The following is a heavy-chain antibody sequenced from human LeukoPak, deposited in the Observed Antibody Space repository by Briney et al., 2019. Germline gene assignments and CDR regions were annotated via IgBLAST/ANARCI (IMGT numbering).Heavy chain of an antibody. J-gene: IGHJ5*02. CDR3: ARRSLNHYYGSGSYARKYNWFDP. CDR1: GYSISSGYY. CDR2: INHSGST. Sequence: PSETLSLTCTVSGYSISSGYYWSWIRQPPGKGLEWIGEINHSGSTNYNPSLKSRVTISVDTSKNQFSLKLSSVTAADTAVYYCARRSLNHYYGSGSYARKYNWFDPWGQGTLVTVSS. D-gene: IGHD3-10*01. V-gene: IGHV4-38-2*02.